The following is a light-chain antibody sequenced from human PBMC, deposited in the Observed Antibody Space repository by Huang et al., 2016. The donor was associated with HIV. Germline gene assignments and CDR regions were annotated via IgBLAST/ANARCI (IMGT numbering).Light chain of an antibody. Sequence: DIQMTQSPSTLSASVGDRVSLTCRASQTISSWLAWYQQKPGKAPKLLSYKASSLESGVPSRFSGSGSGTEFTLTISSLQPDDFATYYCQQYNGYSYTFGQGTKLEIK. J-gene: IGKJ2*01. CDR2: KAS. V-gene: IGKV1-5*03. CDR3: QQYNGYSYT. CDR1: QTISSW.